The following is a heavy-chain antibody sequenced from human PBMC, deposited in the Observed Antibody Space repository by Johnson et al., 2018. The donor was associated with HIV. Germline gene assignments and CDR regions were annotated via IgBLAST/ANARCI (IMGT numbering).Heavy chain of an antibody. D-gene: IGHD3-22*01. CDR3: AKSSGDGFYDRGRNAFDI. V-gene: IGHV3-30*02. J-gene: IGHJ3*02. Sequence: QVQLVESGGGVVQPGGSLRLSCAASGFTFSNYGIHWVRQAPGKGLEWVAFIRYDESNKYYPDSVKGRFTISRDNSKNTLYLQMNSLRAEDTAVYYCAKSSGDGFYDRGRNAFDIWGQGTMVTV. CDR1: GFTFSNYG. CDR2: IRYDESNK.